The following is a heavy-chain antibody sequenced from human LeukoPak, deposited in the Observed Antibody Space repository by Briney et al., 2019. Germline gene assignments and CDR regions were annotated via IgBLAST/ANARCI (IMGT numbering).Heavy chain of an antibody. D-gene: IGHD1-7*01. J-gene: IGHJ6*02. CDR2: IYSGGST. Sequence: GGSLRLSCAASGFTFSSYAMSWVRQAPGKGLEWVSVIYSGGSTYYADSVKGRFTISRHNSKNTLYLQMNSLRAEDTAVYYCARAPRTGTTLQGYYYGMDVWGQGTTVTVSS. CDR3: ARAPRTGTTLQGYYYGMDV. V-gene: IGHV3-53*04. CDR1: GFTFSSYA.